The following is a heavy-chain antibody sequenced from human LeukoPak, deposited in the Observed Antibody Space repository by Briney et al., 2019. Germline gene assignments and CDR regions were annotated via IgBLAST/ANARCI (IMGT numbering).Heavy chain of an antibody. CDR3: ARERSGSYDY. Sequence: PLETLSLTCTVSGGSISSYYWSWIRQPPGKGLEWIGYIYYSGSTNYNPSLKSRVTISVDPSKNQFSLKLSSVTAADTAVYYCARERSGSYDYWGQGTLVTVSS. V-gene: IGHV4-59*01. CDR2: IYYSGST. D-gene: IGHD1-26*01. J-gene: IGHJ4*02. CDR1: GGSISSYY.